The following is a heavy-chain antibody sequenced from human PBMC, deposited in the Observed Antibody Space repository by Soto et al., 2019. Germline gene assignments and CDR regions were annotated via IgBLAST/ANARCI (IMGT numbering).Heavy chain of an antibody. CDR3: AIGGYYALDY. Sequence: QMQLVQSGAEVKKTGSSVKVSCKASGYTFTYRYLHWVRQAPGQAREWMGWITPFNGNTNYAQKFQDRVIITRDRSMSTAYMELSSRRSEDTAMYYCAIGGYYALDYWGQGTLVTVSS. CDR1: GYTFTYRY. J-gene: IGHJ4*02. D-gene: IGHD3-22*01. CDR2: ITPFNGNT. V-gene: IGHV1-45*02.